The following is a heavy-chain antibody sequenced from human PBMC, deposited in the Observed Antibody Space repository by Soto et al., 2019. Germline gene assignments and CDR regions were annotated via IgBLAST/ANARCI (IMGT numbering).Heavy chain of an antibody. J-gene: IGHJ6*03. Sequence: SQTLSLTCDISGDSVSSNSAGWNWIRQTPSRGLEWLGRTYYRSKWYNNYAVSVKSRVTVNPDTAENQFSLQLNSVTPEDTAVYYCARGSWDDVTGHYYLDVWGKGTTVTVSS. D-gene: IGHD1-1*01. CDR3: ARGSWDDVTGHYYLDV. CDR1: GDSVSSNSAG. V-gene: IGHV6-1*01. CDR2: TYYRSKWYN.